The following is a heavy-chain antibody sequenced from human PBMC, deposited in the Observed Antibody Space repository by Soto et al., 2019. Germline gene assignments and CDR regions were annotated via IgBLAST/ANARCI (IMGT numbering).Heavy chain of an antibody. CDR1: GFTFSSYA. CDR2: ISGSGGST. Sequence: PGGSLRLSCAASGFTFSSYAMSWVRQAPGKGLEWVSAISGSGGSTYYADSVKGRFTTSRDNSKNTLYLQMNSLRAEDTAVYYCAKDYYDSSGYCPYYFDYWGQGTLVTVSS. D-gene: IGHD3-22*01. CDR3: AKDYYDSSGYCPYYFDY. V-gene: IGHV3-23*01. J-gene: IGHJ4*02.